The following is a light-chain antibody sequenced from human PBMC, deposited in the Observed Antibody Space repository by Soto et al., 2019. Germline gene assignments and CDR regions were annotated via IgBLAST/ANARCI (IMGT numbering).Light chain of an antibody. J-gene: IGKJ4*01. CDR1: QSVSSY. Sequence: EIVLTQSPATLCLSPGERATLSCRASQSVSSYLAWYQQKPGQAPRLLIYDASNRATRIPASFSGSGSGTDFTLTISSLEPEDFAVYYCQQYNNWPLTFGGGTKVDIK. V-gene: IGKV3-11*01. CDR2: DAS. CDR3: QQYNNWPLT.